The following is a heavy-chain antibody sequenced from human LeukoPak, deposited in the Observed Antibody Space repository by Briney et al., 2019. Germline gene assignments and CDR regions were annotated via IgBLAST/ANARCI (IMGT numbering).Heavy chain of an antibody. CDR2: IYYSGST. CDR1: GGSISPYY. J-gene: IGHJ3*02. Sequence: KSSETLSPTCTVSGGSISPYYWSWVRQPPGKGLEWIGPIYYSGSTNCNPSLESRVTISVDTSNNQFSLKLTSVTAADTAVYYCARDQSGSHKCHAFDIWGQGTMVSVSS. D-gene: IGHD1-26*01. V-gene: IGHV4-59*01. CDR3: ARDQSGSHKCHAFDI.